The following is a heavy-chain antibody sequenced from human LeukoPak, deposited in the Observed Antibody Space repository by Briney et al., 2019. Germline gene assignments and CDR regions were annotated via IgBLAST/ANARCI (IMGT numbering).Heavy chain of an antibody. D-gene: IGHD3-10*01. CDR1: GYSFTSYW. V-gene: IGHV5-51*01. CDR3: ARRGFDYYYGMDV. CDR2: IYPGDSDT. Sequence: GESLKISCKGSGYSFTSYWIGWMRQMPGKGLEWMGIIYPGDSDTRYSPSFQGQVTISADKSISTAYLQWSSLKASDTAMYYCARRGFDYYYGMDVWGQGTTVTVSS. J-gene: IGHJ6*02.